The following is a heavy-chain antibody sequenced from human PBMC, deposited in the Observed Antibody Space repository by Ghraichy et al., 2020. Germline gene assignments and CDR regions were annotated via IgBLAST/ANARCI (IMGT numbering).Heavy chain of an antibody. CDR1: GFTFSSYT. D-gene: IGHD6-13*01. CDR3: ATAMGSRWYDFDY. CDR2: ISGSGNNT. V-gene: IGHV3-23*01. Sequence: GGSRRLSCAASGFTFSSYTMNWVRQAPGKGLEWVSSISGSGNNTYYADSVKGRFAISRDNAKNTLYLEMNRLRAEDTALYYCATAMGSRWYDFDYWGQGTLVTVSS. J-gene: IGHJ4*02.